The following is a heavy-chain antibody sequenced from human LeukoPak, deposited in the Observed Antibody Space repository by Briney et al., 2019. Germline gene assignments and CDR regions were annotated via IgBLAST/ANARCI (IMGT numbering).Heavy chain of an antibody. CDR3: ARAPLGVERKYCSGGSCYSTPYYFDY. V-gene: IGHV1-69*06. CDR1: GGTFSSYA. D-gene: IGHD2-15*01. CDR2: IIPIFGTA. J-gene: IGHJ4*02. Sequence: ASVKVSCKASGGTFSSYAISWVRQAPGQGLEWMGGIIPIFGTANYAQKFQGRVTITADKSTSTAYMELSSLRSEDTAVYCCARAPLGVERKYCSGGSCYSTPYYFDYWGQGTLVTVSS.